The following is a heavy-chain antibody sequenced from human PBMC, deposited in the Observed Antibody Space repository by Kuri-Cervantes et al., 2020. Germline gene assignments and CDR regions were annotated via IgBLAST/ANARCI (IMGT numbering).Heavy chain of an antibody. CDR3: ALEWSSEVPAAITGPFPYYYMDV. Sequence: SVKVSCKASGYTFTNFGTSWVRQAPGQGLEWMGGIIPIFGTANYAQKFQGRVTITTDESTSTAYMELSSLRSEDTAVYYCALEWSSEVPAAITGPFPYYYMDVWGKGTTVTVSS. CDR1: GYTFTNFG. J-gene: IGHJ6*03. V-gene: IGHV1-69*05. CDR2: IIPIFGTA. D-gene: IGHD2-2*01.